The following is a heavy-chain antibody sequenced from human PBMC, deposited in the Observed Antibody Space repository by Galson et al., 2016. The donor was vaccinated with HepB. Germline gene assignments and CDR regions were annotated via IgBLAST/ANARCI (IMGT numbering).Heavy chain of an antibody. D-gene: IGHD4-23*01. CDR1: GFAFSSHW. V-gene: IGHV3-74*01. CDR3: GRDHSVVLTTAYNWFDP. Sequence: SLRLSCAASGFAFSSHWMHWVRQALGKGLVWVSRINSDGTISNYADSVKGRFTISRDNAKNTLYLQMNSLRVEDTAVYYCGRDHSVVLTTAYNWFDPWGQGTLVTVSS. J-gene: IGHJ5*02. CDR2: INSDGTIS.